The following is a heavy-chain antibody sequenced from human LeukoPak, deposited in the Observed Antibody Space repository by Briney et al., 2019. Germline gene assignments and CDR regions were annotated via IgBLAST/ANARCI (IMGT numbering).Heavy chain of an antibody. CDR2: NYYSGST. Sequence: SETLSLTCTVSGGSISSYYWSWIRQPPGKGLEWIGYNYYSGSTNYNPSLKSRVTISVDTSKNQFSLKLSSVTAADTAVYYCARGAFDIWGQGTMVTVSS. CDR1: GGSISSYY. V-gene: IGHV4-59*08. J-gene: IGHJ3*02. CDR3: ARGAFDI.